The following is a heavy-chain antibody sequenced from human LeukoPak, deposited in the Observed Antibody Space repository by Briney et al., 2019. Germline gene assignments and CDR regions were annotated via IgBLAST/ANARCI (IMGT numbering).Heavy chain of an antibody. Sequence: SETLSLTCAVSGGSISSGGYSWSWIRQPPGKGLEWIGYIYHSGSTYYNLSLKSRVTISVDTSKNQFSLKLSSVTAADTAVYYCARASGYYDSSGYYEYYFDYWGQGTLVTVSS. D-gene: IGHD3-22*01. CDR3: ARASGYYDSSGYYEYYFDY. CDR1: GGSISSGGYS. J-gene: IGHJ4*02. CDR2: IYHSGST. V-gene: IGHV4-30-2*01.